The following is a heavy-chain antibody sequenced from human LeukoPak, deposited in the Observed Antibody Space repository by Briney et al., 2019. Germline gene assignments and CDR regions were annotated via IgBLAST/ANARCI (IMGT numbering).Heavy chain of an antibody. CDR3: ARHEGSGWYMA. J-gene: IGHJ4*02. CDR1: GYSFTSYW. Sequence: GESLKISCKGSGYSFTSYWIGWVRQMPGKGLEWMGIIYLGDFDTRYSPSFQGQVTISADKSIRTAYLQRSSLKASVTAMYYCARHEGSGWYMAWGQGTLVTVSS. D-gene: IGHD6-19*01. V-gene: IGHV5-51*01. CDR2: IYLGDFDT.